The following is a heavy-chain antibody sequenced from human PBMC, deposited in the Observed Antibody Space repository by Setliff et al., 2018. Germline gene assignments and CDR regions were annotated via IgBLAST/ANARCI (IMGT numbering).Heavy chain of an antibody. CDR3: ARGRNIAARLLDS. J-gene: IGHJ4*02. CDR1: GGTFSDDY. D-gene: IGHD6-6*01. CDR2: INHRGST. V-gene: IGHV4-34*01. Sequence: PSETLSLTCAAYGGTFSDDYWTWIRQPPGKGLEWIGEINHRGSTNYNPSLKSRATISIDTSKDQFSLKLISTSAADTAVYFCARGRNIAARLLDSWGQGARVTSPQ.